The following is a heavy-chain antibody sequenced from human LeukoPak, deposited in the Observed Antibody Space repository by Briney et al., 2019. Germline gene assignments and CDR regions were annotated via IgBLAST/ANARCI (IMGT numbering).Heavy chain of an antibody. V-gene: IGHV4-31*03. CDR3: ARAVFDYCWGCDRFDS. CDR2: IYYSGST. Sequence: SETLSLTCTVSGGYISSHCYTWSWIRQHPGKGLEWIGFIYYSGSTYYNPSLKSRVTFSVDTSKNQFSLKLSSVNAADTAVYYCARAVFDYCWGCDRFDSWGEGTLVTVSS. CDR1: GGYISSHCYT. D-gene: IGHD3-16*02. J-gene: IGHJ4*02.